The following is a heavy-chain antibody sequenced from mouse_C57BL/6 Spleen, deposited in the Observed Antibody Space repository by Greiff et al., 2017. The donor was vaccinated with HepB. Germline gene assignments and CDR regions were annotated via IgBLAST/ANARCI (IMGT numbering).Heavy chain of an antibody. V-gene: IGHV5-12*01. J-gene: IGHJ1*03. Sequence: EVKLMESGGGLVQPGGSLKLSCAASGFTFSDYYMYWVRQTPEKRLEWVAYISNGGGSTYYPDTVKGRFTISRDNAKNTLYLQMSRLKSEDTAMYYCARRGRDYYGSSYYWYFDVWGTGTTVTVSS. CDR1: GFTFSDYY. D-gene: IGHD1-1*01. CDR3: ARRGRDYYGSSYYWYFDV. CDR2: ISNGGGST.